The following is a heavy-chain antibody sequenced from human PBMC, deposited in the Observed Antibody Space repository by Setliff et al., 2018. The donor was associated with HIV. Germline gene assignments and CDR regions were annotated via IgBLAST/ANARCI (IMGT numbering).Heavy chain of an antibody. CDR1: GFSVTSDYF. V-gene: IGHV4-38-2*01. J-gene: IGHJ6*02. Sequence: SETLSLTCAVSGFSVTSDYFWGWIRQAPGKGLEWIGSVRHGGGTYYNPSLNNRVTMSVDRSKNHFSLNLESVTAADTAVYFCGRAIAVPGQQYYYCAMDVWGRGTSVTV. CDR3: GRAIAVPGQQYYYCAMDV. D-gene: IGHD6-19*01. CDR2: VRHGGGT.